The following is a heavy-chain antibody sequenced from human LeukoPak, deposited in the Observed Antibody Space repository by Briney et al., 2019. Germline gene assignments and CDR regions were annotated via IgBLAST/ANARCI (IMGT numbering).Heavy chain of an antibody. Sequence: GGSLRLSCAASGLTFSSYAMSWVRQAPGKGLEWVSAISGSGGSTYYADSVKGRFTISRDNSKNTLYLQMNSLRAEDTAVYYCAKDLTNIVATAGFDYWGQGTLVTVSS. D-gene: IGHD5-12*01. CDR2: ISGSGGST. CDR1: GLTFSSYA. CDR3: AKDLTNIVATAGFDY. J-gene: IGHJ4*02. V-gene: IGHV3-23*01.